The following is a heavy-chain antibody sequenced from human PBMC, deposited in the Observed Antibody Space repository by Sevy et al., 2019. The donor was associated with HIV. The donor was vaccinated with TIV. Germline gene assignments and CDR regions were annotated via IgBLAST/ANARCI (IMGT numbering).Heavy chain of an antibody. CDR2: IDYSGNT. D-gene: IGHD5-12*01. V-gene: IGHV4-59*01. J-gene: IGHJ5*02. CDR1: GGSISSYY. Sequence: WETLSLTCSVSGGSISSYYWNWLRQPPGKELEWIGCIDYSGNTDYNPSLKSRVTISVDTSNNQLSLRLKSVTAADTAVYYCARAPPVRSGDDSLNWFDTWGQGTLVTVSS. CDR3: ARAPPVRSGDDSLNWFDT.